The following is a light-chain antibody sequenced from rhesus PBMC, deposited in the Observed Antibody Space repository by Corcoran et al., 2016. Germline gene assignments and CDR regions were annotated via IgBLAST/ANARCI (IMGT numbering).Light chain of an antibody. CDR1: QSGRSN. CDR2: GAP. CDR3: QQYNNWNT. J-gene: IGKJ3*01. Sequence: EIVMTQSPATLSLSPGERATLSCRASQSGRSNVAWNQQQPEQAPRLLIYGAPSRATGIPARFSGSGSGTDFSLIISSLEPEDVGVYYCQQYNNWNTFGPGTKLDIK. V-gene: IGKV3S9*01.